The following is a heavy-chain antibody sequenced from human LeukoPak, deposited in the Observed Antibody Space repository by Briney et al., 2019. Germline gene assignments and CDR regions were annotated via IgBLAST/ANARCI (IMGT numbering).Heavy chain of an antibody. CDR3: ARQGGRNVAVAGNWFDP. V-gene: IGHV5-51*01. CDR1: GYSFTSYW. J-gene: IGHJ5*02. CDR2: IYPGDSDT. Sequence: GESLKISCKGSGYSFTSYWIGWVRQMPGKGLEWMGIIYPGDSDTRYSPSFQGQVTISADKSISTAYLQWSSLKASDTAMYYCARQGGRNVAVAGNWFDPWGQGTLVTVSS. D-gene: IGHD6-19*01.